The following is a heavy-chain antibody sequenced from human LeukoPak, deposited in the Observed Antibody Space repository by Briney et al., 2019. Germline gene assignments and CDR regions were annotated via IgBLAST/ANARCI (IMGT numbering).Heavy chain of an antibody. CDR2: IYYSGST. D-gene: IGHD5-18*01. V-gene: IGHV4-59*08. Sequence: SETLSLTCTVSGGSINSYYGSWIRQPPGKGLEWIGYIYYSGSTNYNPSLKSRVTISVDTSKNQFSLKLSSVTAADTAVYYCARRGYSYAIDYWGQGTLVTVSS. CDR3: ARRGYSYAIDY. CDR1: GGSINSYY. J-gene: IGHJ4*02.